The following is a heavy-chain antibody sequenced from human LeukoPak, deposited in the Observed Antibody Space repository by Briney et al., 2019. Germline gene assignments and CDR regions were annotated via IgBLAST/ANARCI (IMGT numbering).Heavy chain of an antibody. CDR2: IFHSGTT. CDR3: ARHARVAALTNHLDY. Sequence: SETLSLTCAVYGGSFSGSYWSWIRQPPGKGLEWIGEIFHSGTTNYNPSLKSRVTMSVDTSKNHFSLKLRSVTAADTAVYYCARHARVAALTNHLDYWGQGTLVTVSS. J-gene: IGHJ4*02. V-gene: IGHV4-34*12. CDR1: GGSFSGSY. D-gene: IGHD6-6*01.